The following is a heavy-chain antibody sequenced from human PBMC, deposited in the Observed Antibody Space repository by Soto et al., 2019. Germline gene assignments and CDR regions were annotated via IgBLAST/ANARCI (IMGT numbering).Heavy chain of an antibody. CDR2: ISYDGSNK. J-gene: IGHJ4*02. V-gene: IGHV3-30-3*01. D-gene: IGHD2-2*01. CDR1: GFTFSSYA. Sequence: PGGSLRLWCAASGFTFSSYARHWVRQAPGKGLEWAAVISYDGSNKYYADSVKGRFTISRDNSKNTLYLQMNSLRAEDTAVYYCAREYSGAYELLGAFDYWGQGTLVTVSS. CDR3: AREYSGAYELLGAFDY.